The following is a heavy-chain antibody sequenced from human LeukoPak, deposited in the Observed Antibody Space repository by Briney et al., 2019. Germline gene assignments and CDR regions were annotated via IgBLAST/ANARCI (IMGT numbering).Heavy chain of an antibody. J-gene: IGHJ4*02. V-gene: IGHV3-53*04. D-gene: IGHD6-19*01. CDR1: GFTVSSNY. CDR2: IYSAGNT. CDR3: ARGGTPGYSSGRIDY. Sequence: HPGGSLRLSCVASGFTVSSNYMSWVRQAPGKGLEWVSVIYSAGNTYYADPVKGRFTISRHNSENTLYLHMNSLRVEDTAVYFCARGGTPGYSSGRIDYWGQGTLVTVSS.